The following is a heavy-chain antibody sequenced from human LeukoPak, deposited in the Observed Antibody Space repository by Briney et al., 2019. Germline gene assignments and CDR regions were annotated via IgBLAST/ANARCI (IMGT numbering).Heavy chain of an antibody. CDR3: AKAGISSGILVPWDY. J-gene: IGHJ4*02. CDR1: GFTFSSYS. D-gene: IGHD2-21*01. Sequence: GGSLRLSCAASGFTFSSYSMNWVRQAPGKGLEWVSAISGSGGSTYYADSVKGRFTISRDNSKNTLYLQMNSLRAEDTAVYYCAKAGISSGILVPWDYWGQGTLVTVSS. V-gene: IGHV3-23*01. CDR2: ISGSGGST.